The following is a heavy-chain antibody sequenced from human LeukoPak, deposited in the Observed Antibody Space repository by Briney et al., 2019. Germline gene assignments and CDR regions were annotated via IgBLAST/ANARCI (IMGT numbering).Heavy chain of an antibody. J-gene: IGHJ4*02. Sequence: GGSLRLSCAASGFTFSSSWMSWVRQAPGKGLEWVANIKQDGSEKYYVDSVKGRFTISRDNAKNSLYLQMNSLRAEDTAVYFCARDREGRRPLYYFDYWGQGTLVTVSS. V-gene: IGHV3-7*01. CDR1: GFTFSSSW. CDR2: IKQDGSEK. D-gene: IGHD1-1*01. CDR3: ARDREGRRPLYYFDY.